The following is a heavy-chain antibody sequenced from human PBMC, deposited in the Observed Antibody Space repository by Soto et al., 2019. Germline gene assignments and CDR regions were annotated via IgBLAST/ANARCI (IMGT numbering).Heavy chain of an antibody. J-gene: IGHJ4*02. V-gene: IGHV3-74*03. D-gene: IGHD5-18*01. CDR1: GITLSTYW. Sequence: EVQLVESGGGLVQPGGSLRLSCAASGITLSTYWVHWVRQDPGKGLVWVSRINPDGGTTTYADSVQGRFTISRDNAKDTVYLEMNSLRDEDTAVYYCASIQHSNPLEYWGQGSRVTVSS. CDR2: INPDGGTT. CDR3: ASIQHSNPLEY.